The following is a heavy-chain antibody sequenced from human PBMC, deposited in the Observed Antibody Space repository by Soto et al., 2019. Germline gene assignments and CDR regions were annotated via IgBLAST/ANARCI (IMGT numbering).Heavy chain of an antibody. J-gene: IGHJ6*02. V-gene: IGHV3-11*06. CDR2: ITSSGSYT. CDR1: RLTFSDYY. Sequence: GGSLRLSCADSRLTFSDYYMSWIRQAPRKGLEGVSYITSSGSYTKYADSVQGRFTISRDNSKNTLYLQMNSLRAEDTAVYYCAKVRCSGRSCSRPVVYYGMDVWGQGTTVNSP. D-gene: IGHD2-15*01. CDR3: AKVRCSGRSCSRPVVYYGMDV.